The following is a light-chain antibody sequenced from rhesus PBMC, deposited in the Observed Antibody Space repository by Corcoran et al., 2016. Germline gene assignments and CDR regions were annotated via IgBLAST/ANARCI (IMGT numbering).Light chain of an antibody. CDR1: ENVNNY. V-gene: IGKV1-74*01. J-gene: IGKJ2*01. CDR2: KAS. CDR3: QHGYGTPPYS. Sequence: DIQMTQSPSSLSASVGDRVTITCRASENVNNYLNWYQQKPGKAPKLLIYKASTLQSGVPSRFSGSGSGTDYTFPISSLQPEDVATYYCQHGYGTPPYSFGQGTKVEIK.